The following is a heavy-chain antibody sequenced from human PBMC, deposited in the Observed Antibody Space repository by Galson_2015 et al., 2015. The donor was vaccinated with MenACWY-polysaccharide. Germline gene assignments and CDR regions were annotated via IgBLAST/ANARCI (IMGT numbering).Heavy chain of an antibody. CDR2: MNPNSGNT. CDR1: GYTFTSYD. CDR3: AGGVAFCSSTSCCSAPRYCGMDV. Sequence: SVKVSCKASGYTFTSYDINWVRQAPGQGLEWMGWMNPNSGNTGYAQKFQGRVTMTRNTSISTAYMELSSLRSEDTAVYYCAGGVAFCSSTSCCSAPRYCGMDVWGQGTTFTVSS. D-gene: IGHD2-2*01. J-gene: IGHJ6*02. V-gene: IGHV1-8*01.